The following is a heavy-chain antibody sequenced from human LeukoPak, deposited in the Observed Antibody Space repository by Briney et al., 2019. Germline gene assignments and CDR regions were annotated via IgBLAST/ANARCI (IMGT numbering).Heavy chain of an antibody. CDR3: ARAVMTWIQLAEEIDY. CDR2: ISSSSSCI. Sequence: GGSLRLSCAASGFTFSSYSMNWVRQAPGKGLEWVSSISSSSSCIYYADSVKGRFTISRDNAKNSLYLQMNSLRAEDTAVYYCARAVMTWIQLAEEIDYWGQGTLVTVSS. V-gene: IGHV3-21*01. D-gene: IGHD5-18*01. J-gene: IGHJ4*02. CDR1: GFTFSSYS.